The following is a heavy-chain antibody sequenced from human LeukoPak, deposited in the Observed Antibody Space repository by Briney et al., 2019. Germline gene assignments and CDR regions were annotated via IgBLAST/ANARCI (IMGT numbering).Heavy chain of an antibody. V-gene: IGHV1-69*13. J-gene: IGHJ6*03. CDR3: ARGLLTRAERPRYYYYMDV. CDR1: GGTFSSYA. CDR2: IIPIFGTA. D-gene: IGHD7-27*01. Sequence: SVKVSCKASGGTFSSYAISWVRQAPGQGLEWMGGIIPIFGTANYAQKFQGRVTITADESTSTAYMELSSLRSEDTAGYYRARGLLTRAERPRYYYYMDVWGKGTTVTVSS.